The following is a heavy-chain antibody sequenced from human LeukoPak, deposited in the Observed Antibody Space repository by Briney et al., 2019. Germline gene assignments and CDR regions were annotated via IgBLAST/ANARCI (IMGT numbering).Heavy chain of an antibody. V-gene: IGHV3-30*03. CDR1: GFPFSSYV. CDR3: AGSWFYRDYFEY. Sequence: GGSLRLSCAASGFPFSSYVMHWVRQAPGKGLEWVAVLSYDGSNEYYADSVKGRFTISRDNSKNTLYLQMNSLRVEDTAVYYCAGSWFYRDYFEYWGQATLVTVSS. CDR2: LSYDGSNE. D-gene: IGHD3-10*01. J-gene: IGHJ4*02.